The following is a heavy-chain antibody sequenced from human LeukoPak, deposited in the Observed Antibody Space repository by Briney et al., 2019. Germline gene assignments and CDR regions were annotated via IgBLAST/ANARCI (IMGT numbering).Heavy chain of an antibody. J-gene: IGHJ3*02. CDR3: ARGYYDSSGVNDAFDI. D-gene: IGHD3-22*01. CDR1: GYTFTSYD. CDR2: MNPNSGNT. V-gene: IGHV1-8*01. Sequence: ASVKVSCKASGYTFTSYDINWVRQATGQGLEWMGWMNPNSGNTGYAQKFQGRVTMTRNTSISTAYMELSSLRSEDTAVYYCARGYYDSSGVNDAFDIWGQGTMVTVSS.